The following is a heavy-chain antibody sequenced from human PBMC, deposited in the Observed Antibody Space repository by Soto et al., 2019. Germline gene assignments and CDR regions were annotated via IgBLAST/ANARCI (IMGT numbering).Heavy chain of an antibody. CDR1: GFTFSSYG. V-gene: IGHV3-33*01. Sequence: GGSLRLSCEASGFTFSSYGMHWVRLAPGKGLEWVAIIWNDGSNEYYADSVKGRFTISRDNSKNTLYLQVSNLRAEDTAVYFCARDQTDSGGYSDSWGQGTLVPVSS. J-gene: IGHJ4*02. CDR3: ARDQTDSGGYSDS. CDR2: IWNDGSNE. D-gene: IGHD3-22*01.